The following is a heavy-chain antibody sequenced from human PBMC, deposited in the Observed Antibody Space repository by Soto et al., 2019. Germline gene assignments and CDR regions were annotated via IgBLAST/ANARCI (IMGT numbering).Heavy chain of an antibody. CDR1: GLTFGSRA. Sequence: EVQLLESGGDLKQPGGYLRLSCVASGLTFGSRAMSWVRQAPGEGLQWVSTITDTGGDAKYEDSVRGRFVISRDNSKKTLYLQMTSLTAEDSAMYFCARGSTDSYPGSRIFDFWGRGTLVTVSS. V-gene: IGHV3-23*01. CDR3: ARGSTDSYPGSRIFDF. J-gene: IGHJ4*02. D-gene: IGHD1-26*01. CDR2: ITDTGGDA.